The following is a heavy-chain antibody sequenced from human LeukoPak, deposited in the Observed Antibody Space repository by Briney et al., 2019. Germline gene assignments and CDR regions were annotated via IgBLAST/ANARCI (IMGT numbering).Heavy chain of an antibody. J-gene: IGHJ4*02. Sequence: GGSLRLSCSASGFTFSRYAMHWVRQAPGKGLEYVSGINDNGGRTHYGDSVKGRFTISRDNSKNTLYLQMNSLRAEDTAVYYCATSLQRWLQVNYWGQGALVTVSS. CDR2: INDNGGRT. CDR3: ATSLQRWLQVNY. V-gene: IGHV3-64*04. CDR1: GFTFSRYA. D-gene: IGHD5-24*01.